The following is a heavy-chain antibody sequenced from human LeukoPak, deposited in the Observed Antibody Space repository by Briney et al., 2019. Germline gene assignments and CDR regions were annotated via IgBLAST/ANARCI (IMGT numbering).Heavy chain of an antibody. CDR1: DGSFSSYY. CDR3: AREYCSDVSCHDNWFDP. V-gene: IGHV4-34*01. D-gene: IGHD2-15*01. CDR2: INHSGST. J-gene: IGHJ5*02. Sequence: SETLSLTCAVYDGSFSSYYWTWIRQSPGKGLEWIEEINHSGSTNFSPSLRSRVTISLDTSKNQFSLRLSSVTAADTAVYYCAREYCSDVSCHDNWFDPWGQGTLVIVSS.